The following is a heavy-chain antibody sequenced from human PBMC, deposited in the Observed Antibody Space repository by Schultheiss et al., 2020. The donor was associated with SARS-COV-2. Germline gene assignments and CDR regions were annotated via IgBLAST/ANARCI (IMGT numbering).Heavy chain of an antibody. J-gene: IGHJ5*02. CDR2: IYYSGST. D-gene: IGHD2-2*01. CDR3: ARDRYCSSTSCYGNWFDP. CDR1: GGSISGYY. V-gene: IGHV4-59*12. Sequence: SETLSLTCTVSGGSISGYYWSWIRQPPGKGLEWIGSIYYSGSTYYNPSLKSRVTISVDTSKNQFSLKLSSVTAADTAVYYCARDRYCSSTSCYGNWFDPWGQGTLVTVSS.